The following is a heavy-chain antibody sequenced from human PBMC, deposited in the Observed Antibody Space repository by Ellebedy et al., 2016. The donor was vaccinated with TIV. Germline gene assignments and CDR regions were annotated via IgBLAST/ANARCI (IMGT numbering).Heavy chain of an antibody. CDR2: INPNSGGT. J-gene: IGHJ6*02. Sequence: ASVKVSXXASGYTFTGYYMHWVRQAPGQGLEWMGWINPNSGGTNYAQKFQGWVTMTRDTSISTAYMELSRLRSDDTAVYYCARDLAMTYYYGMDVWGQGTTVTVSS. CDR3: ARDLAMTYYYGMDV. V-gene: IGHV1-2*04. CDR1: GYTFTGYY.